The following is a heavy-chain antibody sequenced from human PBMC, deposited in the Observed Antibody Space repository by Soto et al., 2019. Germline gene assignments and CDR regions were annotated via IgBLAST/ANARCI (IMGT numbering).Heavy chain of an antibody. D-gene: IGHD5-18*01. CDR2: ISYHGSNK. V-gene: IGHV3-30-3*01. CDR3: ARRKSAIIDY. CDR1: GFTFSSYD. J-gene: IGHJ4*02. Sequence: QVQLVESGGGVVQPGRSLRLSCAASGFTFSSYDMHWVRQAPGKGLEWVAVISYHGSNKYYADSVKGRFTISRDNSKNTLYLQMNSLRAEDTAVYYCARRKSAIIDYWGQGTLVTVSS.